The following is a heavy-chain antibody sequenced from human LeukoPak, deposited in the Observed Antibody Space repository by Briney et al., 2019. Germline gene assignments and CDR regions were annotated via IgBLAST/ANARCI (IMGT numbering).Heavy chain of an antibody. J-gene: IGHJ4*02. Sequence: ASVKVSCKASGYTFTGYYMHWVRQAPGQGLEWMGWINPNGGDTNYAHKFQGRVTMTRDTSISTAYMELSSLRSDDTAVYYCARVGYCSGGSCPYYFDLWGQGTLVTVSS. CDR1: GYTFTGYY. D-gene: IGHD2-15*01. V-gene: IGHV1-2*02. CDR2: INPNGGDT. CDR3: ARVGYCSGGSCPYYFDL.